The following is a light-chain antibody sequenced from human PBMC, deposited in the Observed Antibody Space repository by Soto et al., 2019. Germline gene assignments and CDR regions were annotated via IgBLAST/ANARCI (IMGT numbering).Light chain of an antibody. J-gene: IGKJ1*01. CDR3: QQYSNWPPCT. CDR1: QSVSSK. V-gene: IGKV3-15*01. Sequence: EIVMTQSPATLSVSPGERATLSCRASQSVSSKLAWYQQKPGQAPRLLIYGASTRATGIPARFSGSGSGTEFTLTISSLQSEDFAVYYCQQYSNWPPCTFGQGTKVEIK. CDR2: GAS.